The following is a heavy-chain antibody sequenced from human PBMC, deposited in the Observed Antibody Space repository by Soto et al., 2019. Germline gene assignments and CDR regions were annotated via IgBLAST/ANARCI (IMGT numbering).Heavy chain of an antibody. D-gene: IGHD2-21*02. J-gene: IGHJ3*02. CDR2: IIPIFGTA. CDR1: GGTFSSYA. Sequence: GASVKVSCKASGGTFSSYAISWVRQAPGQGLEWMGGIIPIFGTANYAQKFQGRVTITADESTSTAYMELNSLKTEDTAVYYCARVWTPTPKPYCGGDCSTNAFDIWGQGTMVTVSS. CDR3: ARVWTPTPKPYCGGDCSTNAFDI. V-gene: IGHV1-69*13.